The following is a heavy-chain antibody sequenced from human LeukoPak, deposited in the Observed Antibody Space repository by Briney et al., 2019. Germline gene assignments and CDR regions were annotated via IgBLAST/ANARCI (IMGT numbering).Heavy chain of an antibody. CDR2: TSGSGDRT. CDR1: GFTFSTFA. Sequence: GGSLRLSCAASGFTFSTFAMSWVRQAPGKGLEWVSATSGSGDRTYYADSVKGRFTISRDNSKNTLYLQMNSLRAEDTAVYYCAKYYDSSGYPEDPFDYWGQGTLVTVSS. V-gene: IGHV3-23*01. D-gene: IGHD3-22*01. CDR3: AKYYDSSGYPEDPFDY. J-gene: IGHJ4*02.